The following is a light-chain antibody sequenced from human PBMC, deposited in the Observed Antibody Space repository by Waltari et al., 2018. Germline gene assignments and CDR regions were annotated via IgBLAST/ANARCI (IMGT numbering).Light chain of an antibody. CDR3: QPGGHGTWV. J-gene: IGLJ3*02. V-gene: IGLV4-69*01. Sequence: QLVVTQSPSASASLGASVKLTCTLSSGHSSNIIAWLQQQPEKGPRYLMKVNSAGSHSRGDEIPDLFSGSSSGAERHLAISSLPAADEADYYCQPGGHGTWVFGGGTKLTIL. CDR2: VNSAGSH. CDR1: SGHSSNI.